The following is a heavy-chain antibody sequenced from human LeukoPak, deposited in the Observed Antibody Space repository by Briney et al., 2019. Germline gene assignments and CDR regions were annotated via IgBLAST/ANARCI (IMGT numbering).Heavy chain of an antibody. J-gene: IGHJ6*02. CDR2: IYCSGST. D-gene: IGHD2-15*01. CDR3: ARQVGRTNGMDV. V-gene: IGHV4-59*08. CDR1: RGSPSSYY. Sequence: SETLSLTCTLSRGSPSSYYWSWIRHTPRKGLECIWHIYCSGSTNYNPSLKRLVHISVDTSKNPFSLKLSSVTAADTAVYYCARQVGRTNGMDVWGQGTTVTVSS.